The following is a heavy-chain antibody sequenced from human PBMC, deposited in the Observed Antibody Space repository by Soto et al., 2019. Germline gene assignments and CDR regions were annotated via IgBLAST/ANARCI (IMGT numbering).Heavy chain of an antibody. CDR3: AKDHRSGSYPY. D-gene: IGHD1-26*01. CDR1: GSTLSSHW. J-gene: IGHJ4*02. Sequence: EVQLVESGGGLVQPGGPLRLSCVISGSTLSSHWMTWVRQAPGKGLEWVASINQDGFGKHYLDSVKGRFTISRDTAKSSLYLQMDSLRVEDTAVYYCAKDHRSGSYPYWGQGTLVTVS. CDR2: INQDGFGK. V-gene: IGHV3-7*05.